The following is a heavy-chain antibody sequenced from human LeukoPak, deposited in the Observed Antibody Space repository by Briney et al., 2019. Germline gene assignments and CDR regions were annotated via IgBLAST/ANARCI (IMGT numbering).Heavy chain of an antibody. CDR3: TRNLRKRIVVVPAAAYYYYYGMDV. Sequence: GGSLRLSCTASGFTFGDYAMSWFRQAPGKGLEWGGFIRSKAYGGTTEYAASVKGRFTISRDDSKSIAYLQMNSLKTEDTAVYYCTRNLRKRIVVVPAAAYYYYYGMDVWGQGTTVTVSS. CDR2: IRSKAYGGTT. J-gene: IGHJ6*02. CDR1: GFTFGDYA. D-gene: IGHD2-2*01. V-gene: IGHV3-49*03.